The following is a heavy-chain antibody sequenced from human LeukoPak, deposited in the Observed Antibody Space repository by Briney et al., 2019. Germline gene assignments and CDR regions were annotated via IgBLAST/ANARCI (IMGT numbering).Heavy chain of an antibody. D-gene: IGHD6-6*01. V-gene: IGHV3-30*02. CDR2: MRYDGSNK. CDR3: AKDPQDSSSSPYYYYYMDV. CDR1: GFTFSSYG. J-gene: IGHJ6*03. Sequence: GRSLRLSCAASGFTFSSYGMHWGRQAPGKGLEWVAFMRYDGSNKYYADSVKGRFTISRDNSKNTLYLQMNSLRAEDTAVYYCAKDPQDSSSSPYYYYYMDVWGKGTTVTVSS.